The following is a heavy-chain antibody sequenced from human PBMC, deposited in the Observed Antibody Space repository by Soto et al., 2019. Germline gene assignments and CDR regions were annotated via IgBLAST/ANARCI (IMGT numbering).Heavy chain of an antibody. D-gene: IGHD6-13*01. CDR1: GGSISSYY. Sequence: SETLSLTCTVSGGSISSYYWSWIRQPPGKGLEWIGYIYYSGSTNYNPSLKSRVTISVDTSKNQFSLKLSPVTAADTAVYYCARHKGYSSSSSPWDYWGQGTLVTVSS. CDR2: IYYSGST. J-gene: IGHJ4*02. V-gene: IGHV4-59*08. CDR3: ARHKGYSSSSSPWDY.